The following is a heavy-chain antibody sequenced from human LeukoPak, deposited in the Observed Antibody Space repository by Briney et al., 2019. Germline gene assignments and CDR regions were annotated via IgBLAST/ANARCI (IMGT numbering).Heavy chain of an antibody. CDR1: GFTFSNYS. V-gene: IGHV3-21*01. D-gene: IGHD6-19*01. CDR2: ISSSSSYI. Sequence: PGGSLRLSCAASGFTFSNYSMNWVRQAPGKGLEWVSSISSSSSYIYYAASVKGRFTISRDNAKNSLYLQMNSLRAEDTAIYYCARDFRGQWLVRRPSWYFDLWGRGTLVTVSS. J-gene: IGHJ2*01. CDR3: ARDFRGQWLVRRPSWYFDL.